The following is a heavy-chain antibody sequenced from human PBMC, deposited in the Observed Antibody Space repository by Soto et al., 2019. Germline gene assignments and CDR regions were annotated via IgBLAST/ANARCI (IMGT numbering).Heavy chain of an antibody. CDR3: AKDRRVHYYVSRSSPY. CDR1: GFTFSNYA. V-gene: IGHV3-23*01. D-gene: IGHD3-10*01. CDR2: ISGSGGST. J-gene: IGHJ4*02. Sequence: EVQLLESGGGLIQPGGSLRLSCAASGFTFSNYAMSWVRQAPGKGLEWVSAISGSGGSTYYADSVKGRFTISRNNSNHTLYLQMNSRSAEDTAVYYCAKDRRVHYYVSRSSPYWGQATLVTVSS.